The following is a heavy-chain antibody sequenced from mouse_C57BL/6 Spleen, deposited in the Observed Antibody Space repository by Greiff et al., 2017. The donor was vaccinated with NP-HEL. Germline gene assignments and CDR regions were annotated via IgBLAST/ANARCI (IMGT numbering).Heavy chain of an antibody. CDR1: GYAFSSSW. CDR3: ARRDTTVPLAY. D-gene: IGHD1-1*01. Sequence: VQLQQSGPELVKPGASVKISCKASGYAFSSSWMNWVKQRPGKGLEWIGRIYPGDGDTNYNGKFKGKATLTADKSSSTAYMQLSSLTSEDSAVYFCARRDTTVPLAYWGQGTLVTVSA. J-gene: IGHJ3*01. CDR2: IYPGDGDT. V-gene: IGHV1-82*01.